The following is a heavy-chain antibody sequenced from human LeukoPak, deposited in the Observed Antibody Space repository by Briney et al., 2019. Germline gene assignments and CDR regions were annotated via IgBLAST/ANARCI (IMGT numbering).Heavy chain of an antibody. D-gene: IGHD6-19*01. CDR1: GGSFSGYY. Sequence: SETLSLTCAVYGGSFSGYYWSWIRQPPGKGLEWIGEINHSGSTNYNPSLKSRVTISVDTSKNQFSLKLSSVTAADTAVYYCARSPVAGFGFGFDYWGQGTLVTVSS. CDR2: INHSGST. CDR3: ARSPVAGFGFGFDY. J-gene: IGHJ4*02. V-gene: IGHV4-34*01.